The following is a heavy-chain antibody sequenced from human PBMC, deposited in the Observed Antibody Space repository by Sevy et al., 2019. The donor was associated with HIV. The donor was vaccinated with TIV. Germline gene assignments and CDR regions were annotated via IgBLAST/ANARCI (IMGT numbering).Heavy chain of an antibody. D-gene: IGHD2-2*01. J-gene: IGHJ6*02. CDR1: GFTVSSNY. CDR2: IYSGGST. V-gene: IGHV3-53*01. CDR3: AVPAADYYYYGMDV. Sequence: GGSLRLSCAASGFTVSSNYMSWVRQAPGKGLEWVSVIYSGGSTSYADSVKGRFTISRDNSKNTLYLQMNRLRAEDTAVYYCAVPAADYYYYGMDVWGQGTTVTVSS.